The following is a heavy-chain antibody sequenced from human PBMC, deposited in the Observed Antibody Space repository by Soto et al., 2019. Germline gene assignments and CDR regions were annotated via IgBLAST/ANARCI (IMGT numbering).Heavy chain of an antibody. J-gene: IGHJ4*02. CDR3: ARVLYYDFWSGYPYYFDY. Sequence: GGSLRLSCAASGFTFSSYWMHWVRQAPGKGLGWVSLINSDGSSTRYADAMKGRFTISRDNAKNTLYLQMNSLRAEDTAVYYCARVLYYDFWSGYPYYFDYWGQGTLVTVSS. CDR2: INSDGSST. CDR1: GFTFSSYW. D-gene: IGHD3-3*01. V-gene: IGHV3-74*01.